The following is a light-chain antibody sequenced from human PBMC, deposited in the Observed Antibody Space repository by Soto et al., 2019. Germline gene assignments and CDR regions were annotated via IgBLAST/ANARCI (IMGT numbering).Light chain of an antibody. CDR3: LTYNGPPLS. CDR1: QGLGNY. J-gene: IGKJ4*01. V-gene: IGKV1-27*01. Sequence: DMQMTQSQSSLSASVGDRVNITCRASQGLGNYLAWYQQKPGKAPKLVIYSASSLQSGVPSRFSGSGSGTDLTLTISGLQPEDVATYYCLTYNGPPLSLGGGTKVEI. CDR2: SAS.